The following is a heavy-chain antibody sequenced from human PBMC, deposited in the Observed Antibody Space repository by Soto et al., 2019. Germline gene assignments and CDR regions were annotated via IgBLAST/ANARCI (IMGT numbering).Heavy chain of an antibody. D-gene: IGHD2-2*01. Sequence: QVQLVQYGAEVKKPGSSVKVSCKDSGGTFSTYSMFWVRQAPGQGLEWMGRIIPMLGIRNFAQKFQDRVTITADKSTATAHMELSSLRSEDTALYFSTLGSWSAEVFDIWGQGTMVTVSS. CDR2: IIPMLGIR. J-gene: IGHJ3*02. CDR3: TLGSWSAEVFDI. CDR1: GGTFSTYS. V-gene: IGHV1-69*02.